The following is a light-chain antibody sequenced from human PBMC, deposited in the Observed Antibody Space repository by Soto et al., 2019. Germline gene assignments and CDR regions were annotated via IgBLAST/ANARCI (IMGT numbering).Light chain of an antibody. CDR2: EGS. CDR1: SSDVGSNNL. J-gene: IGLJ2*01. CDR3: CSYASSRTFEVV. V-gene: IGLV2-23*03. Sequence: QSALTQPASVSGSPGQSFTISCTGTSSDVGSNNLVSWYQQHPGEVPKLMIYEGSKRPSGVSNRFSGSKSGNTASLTISGLQAEDEADYYCSYASSRTFEVVFGGGTKLTVL.